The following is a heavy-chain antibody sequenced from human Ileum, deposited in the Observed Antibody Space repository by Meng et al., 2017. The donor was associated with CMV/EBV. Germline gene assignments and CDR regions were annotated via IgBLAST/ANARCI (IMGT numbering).Heavy chain of an antibody. CDR1: GFTFSSYC. Sequence: SGFTFSSYCMHWVRQAPGKGLEWVAFIRYYGSNKYYADSVKGRFTISRDNSKNTLYLQMNSLRAEDTAVYYCAKEFYCSSTSCPIDYWGQGTLVTVSS. CDR2: IRYYGSNK. D-gene: IGHD2-2*01. J-gene: IGHJ4*02. V-gene: IGHV3-30*02. CDR3: AKEFYCSSTSCPIDY.